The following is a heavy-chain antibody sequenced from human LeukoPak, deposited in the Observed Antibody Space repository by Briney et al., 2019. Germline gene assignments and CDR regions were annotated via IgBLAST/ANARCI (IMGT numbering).Heavy chain of an antibody. CDR1: GYTFTSHG. CDR3: ARGRIRVYGDARGAFDI. Sequence: ASVKVSCKASGYTFTSHGISWVRQAPGQGLEWMGWISAYNGNTNYAQKLQGRVTMTTDTSTSTAYMELRSLRSDDTAVYYCARGRIRVYGDARGAFDIWGQGTMVTVSS. J-gene: IGHJ3*02. D-gene: IGHD4-17*01. CDR2: ISAYNGNT. V-gene: IGHV1-18*01.